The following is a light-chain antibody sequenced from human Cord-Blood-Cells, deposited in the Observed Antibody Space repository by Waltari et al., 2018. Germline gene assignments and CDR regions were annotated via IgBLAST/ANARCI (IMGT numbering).Light chain of an antibody. CDR2: EVS. J-gene: IGLJ1*01. V-gene: IGLV2-14*01. CDR3: SSYTSSSTYV. CDR1: SSDVGGYNY. Sequence: QSALTQPASVSGSPGQSITISCTGTSSDVGGYNYVSWYQQHPGKAPKLMIYEVSNRPSGVSHRVSGSKSGNTASLTISGLQAEDEADYYCSSYTSSSTYVFGTGTKVTVL.